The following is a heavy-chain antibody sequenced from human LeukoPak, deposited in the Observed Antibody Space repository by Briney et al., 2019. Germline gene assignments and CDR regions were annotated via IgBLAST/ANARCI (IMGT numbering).Heavy chain of an antibody. CDR1: GFTFSSYG. D-gene: IGHD2-15*01. Sequence: GGSLRLSCAASGFTFSSYGMHWVRQAPGKGLEWVAVISYDGSNKYYADSVKGRFTISRDNSKNTLYLQMNSLRAEDTAVYYCAREVAGGLDYWGQGTLVTVSS. CDR3: AREVAGGLDY. V-gene: IGHV3-30*03. J-gene: IGHJ4*02. CDR2: ISYDGSNK.